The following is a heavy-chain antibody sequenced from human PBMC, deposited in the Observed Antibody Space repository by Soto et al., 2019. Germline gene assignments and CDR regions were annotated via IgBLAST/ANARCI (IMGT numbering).Heavy chain of an antibody. CDR1: GFTFSSYS. CDR3: ARVLGYCSGGSCYAFDI. J-gene: IGHJ3*02. V-gene: IGHV3-48*04. Sequence: GGSLILSCAASGFTFSSYSMNWVRQAPGKGLEWVSYISSSSSTIYYADSVKGRFTISRDNAKNSLYLQMNSLRAEDTAVYYCARVLGYCSGGSCYAFDIWGQGTMVTVSS. D-gene: IGHD2-15*01. CDR2: ISSSSSTI.